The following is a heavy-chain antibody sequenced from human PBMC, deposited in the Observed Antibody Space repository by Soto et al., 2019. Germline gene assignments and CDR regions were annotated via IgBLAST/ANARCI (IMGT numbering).Heavy chain of an antibody. D-gene: IGHD6-6*01. CDR1: GGSISSYY. V-gene: IGHV4-59*01. CDR2: LYYGETT. Sequence: PSETLSLTCSVSGGSISSYYWSWLRQPPGKGLEWIGFLYYGETTNYNPSLKSRVTISVDSSKNHFSLKLNSVTAADTAVYYCAREYQYMNSLAAFDIWGQGTMVTV. CDR3: AREYQYMNSLAAFDI. J-gene: IGHJ3*02.